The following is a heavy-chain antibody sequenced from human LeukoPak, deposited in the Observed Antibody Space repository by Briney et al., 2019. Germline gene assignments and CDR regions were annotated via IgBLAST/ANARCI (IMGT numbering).Heavy chain of an antibody. CDR3: VAMIRGGLTPSDY. CDR2: IYYTGST. V-gene: IGHV4-59*08. J-gene: IGHJ4*02. Sequence: SETLSLTCTVSGGSISSYYWDWIREPPGKGLEWIGYIYYTGSTNYNPSLKSRVTISVDTSKNQFSLTLSSVTAADTAVYYCVAMIRGGLTPSDYWGQGTLVTVSS. D-gene: IGHD5-12*01. CDR1: GGSISSYY.